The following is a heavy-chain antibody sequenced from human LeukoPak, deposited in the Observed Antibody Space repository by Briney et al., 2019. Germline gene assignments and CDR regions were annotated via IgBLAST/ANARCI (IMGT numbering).Heavy chain of an antibody. Sequence: GGSLRLSCAASGFTFSSYAMSWVRQAPGKGLEWVSYISSSGSTIYYADSVKGRFTISRDNAKNSLYLQMNSLRAEDTAVYYCARVSADYSNPSGYMDVWGKGTTVTVSS. CDR1: GFTFSSYA. V-gene: IGHV3-48*04. CDR2: ISSSGSTI. J-gene: IGHJ6*03. D-gene: IGHD4-11*01. CDR3: ARVSADYSNPSGYMDV.